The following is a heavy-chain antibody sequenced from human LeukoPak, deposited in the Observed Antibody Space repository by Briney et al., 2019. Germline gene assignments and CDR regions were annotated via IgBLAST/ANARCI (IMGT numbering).Heavy chain of an antibody. V-gene: IGHV3-23*01. Sequence: PGGSLRLSCAASGFTFSSYAMTWVRQAPGKGLDWVSGISGSGGSTYSADSVRGRFTISRDNSKNTLYLQMNSLRAEDTAVYYCARSNGGVPIGGGHSSGWADNWGQGTLVIVSS. J-gene: IGHJ4*02. CDR3: ARSNGGVPIGGGHSSGWADN. CDR2: ISGSGGST. D-gene: IGHD6-19*01. CDR1: GFTFSSYA.